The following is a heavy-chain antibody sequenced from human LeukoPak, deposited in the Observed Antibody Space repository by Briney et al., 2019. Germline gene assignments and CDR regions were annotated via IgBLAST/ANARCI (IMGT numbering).Heavy chain of an antibody. CDR2: INHSGST. J-gene: IGHJ3*02. V-gene: IGHV4-34*01. Sequence: SETLSLTCAVYGGSFSGYYWSWIRQPPGKGLEWIGEINHSGSTNYNPSLKSRVTISVDTSKNQFSLKLSSVTAADTAVYYCARAFYYDILTGYRIDAFDIWGQGTMVTVSS. CDR3: ARAFYYDILTGYRIDAFDI. CDR1: GGSFSGYY. D-gene: IGHD3-9*01.